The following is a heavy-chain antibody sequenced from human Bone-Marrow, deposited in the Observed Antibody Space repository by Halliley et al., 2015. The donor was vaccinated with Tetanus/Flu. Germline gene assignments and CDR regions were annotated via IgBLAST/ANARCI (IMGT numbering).Heavy chain of an antibody. Sequence: WIGFVYKSGITSFNPSLKSRLTMSVDTSKNQFSLQRRSVTGADTAIYVCARDYRGSHGSFDPWGQGTLVTVAS. J-gene: IGHJ5*02. CDR3: ARDYRGSHGSFDP. CDR2: VYKSGIT. D-gene: IGHD3-10*01. V-gene: IGHV4-59*01.